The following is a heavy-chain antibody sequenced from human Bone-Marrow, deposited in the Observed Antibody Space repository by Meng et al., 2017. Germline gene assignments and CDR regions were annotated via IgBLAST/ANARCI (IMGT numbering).Heavy chain of an antibody. CDR3: ATSHCSGGSCFPGDYYYYGMDV. J-gene: IGHJ6*02. D-gene: IGHD2-15*01. V-gene: IGHV3-48*03. CDR2: ISSSGSTI. CDR1: GFTFSSYV. Sequence: GGSLRLSCAASGFTFSSYVMNWVRQAPGKGLEWVSYISSSGSTIYYADSVKGRFTISRDNAKNSLYLQMNSLRAEDTAVYYCATSHCSGGSCFPGDYYYYGMDVWGQGTTVTVSS.